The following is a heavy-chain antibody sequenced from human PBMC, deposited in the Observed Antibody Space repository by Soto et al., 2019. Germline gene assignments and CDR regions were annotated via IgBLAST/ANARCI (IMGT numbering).Heavy chain of an antibody. CDR2: INAGNGNT. V-gene: IGHV1-3*01. J-gene: IGHJ4*02. CDR1: GYTFTSYA. CDR3: ARDLRTGPNYYGSGSYGY. D-gene: IGHD3-10*01. Sequence: ASVKVSCKASGYTFTSYAMHWVRQAPGQRLEWMGWINAGNGNTKYSQKFQGRVTITRDTSASTAYMELSSLRSEDTAVYYCARDLRTGPNYYGSGSYGYWGQGTLVTVSS.